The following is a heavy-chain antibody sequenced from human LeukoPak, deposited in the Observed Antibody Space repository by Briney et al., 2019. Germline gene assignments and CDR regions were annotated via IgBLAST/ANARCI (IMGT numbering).Heavy chain of an antibody. D-gene: IGHD5-18*01. J-gene: IGHJ4*02. CDR2: ISSSGNST. V-gene: IGHV3-11*01. CDR3: AREPKYSYGQEYYFDY. Sequence: PGGSLRLSCAASGFTFSDYYMSWIRQAPGKGLEWVSYISSSGNSTYYSDSVRGRFTISRDNAKNSLYLQMNSLTAEDTAVYYCAREPKYSYGQEYYFDYWGQGTLVTVSS. CDR1: GFTFSDYY.